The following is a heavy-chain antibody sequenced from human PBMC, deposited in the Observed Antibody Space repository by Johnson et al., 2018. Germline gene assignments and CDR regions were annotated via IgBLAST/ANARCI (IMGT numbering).Heavy chain of an antibody. CDR1: GFTFDDYA. D-gene: IGHD3-3*01. CDR3: AKGFCLYVWSGSHAFDS. CDR2: FSWKSGSI. V-gene: IGHV3-9*01. J-gene: IGHJ3*02. Sequence: VQLVQSGGGVVQPGRSLRLSCAASGFTFDDYAMHWVRQVPGKGLEWVSGFSWKSGSIGYADSVKGRFTISRDSAKNSLYLQMNSLRAEDTALYYCAKGFCLYVWSGSHAFDSWGQGTMVTVSS.